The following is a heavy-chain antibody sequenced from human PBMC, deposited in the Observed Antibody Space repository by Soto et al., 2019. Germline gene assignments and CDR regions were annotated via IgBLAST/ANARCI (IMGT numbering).Heavy chain of an antibody. J-gene: IGHJ5*02. CDR2: INPSGGST. D-gene: IGHD3-10*01. V-gene: IGHV1-46*03. Sequence: ASVKVSCKASGYTFTSYYMHWVRQAPGQGLEWMGIINPSGGSTSYAQKFQGRVTMTRDTSASTVYMELSSLRSEDTAVYYCARDRPMVRGVINWFDPWGQGTLVIVSS. CDR1: GYTFTSYY. CDR3: ARDRPMVRGVINWFDP.